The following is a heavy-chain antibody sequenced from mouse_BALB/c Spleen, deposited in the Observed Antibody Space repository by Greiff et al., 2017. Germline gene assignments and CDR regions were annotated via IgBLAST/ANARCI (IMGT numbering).Heavy chain of an antibody. D-gene: IGHD2-4*01. V-gene: IGHV1-9*01. Sequence: QVQLQQSGAELMKPGASVKISCKATGYTFSSYWIEWVKQRPGHGLEWIGEILPGSGSTNYNEKFKGKATFTADTSSNTAYMQLSSLTSEDSAVYYCARSTMINYYAMDYWGQGTSVTVSS. CDR1: GYTFSSYW. CDR3: ARSTMINYYAMDY. J-gene: IGHJ4*01. CDR2: ILPGSGST.